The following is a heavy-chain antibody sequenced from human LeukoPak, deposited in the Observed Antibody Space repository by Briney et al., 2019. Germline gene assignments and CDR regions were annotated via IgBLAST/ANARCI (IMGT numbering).Heavy chain of an antibody. J-gene: IGHJ4*02. D-gene: IGHD2-2*01. V-gene: IGHV3-9*01. CDR2: ISWNSGSI. Sequence: PGRSLRLSCAASGFTFDDYAMHWVRQAPGKGLEWVSGISWNSGSIGYADSVKGRFTISRDNAKNSLYLQMNSLRAEDTALYYCAKSCSSTSCPIDYWGQGSQVTISS. CDR1: GFTFDDYA. CDR3: AKSCSSTSCPIDY.